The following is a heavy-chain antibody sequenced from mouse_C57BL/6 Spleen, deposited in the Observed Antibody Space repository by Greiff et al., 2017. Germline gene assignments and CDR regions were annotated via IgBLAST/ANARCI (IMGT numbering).Heavy chain of an antibody. Sequence: QVQLQQPGAELVMPGASVKLSCKASGYTFTSYWMHWVKQRPGQGLEWIGEIDPSDSYTNYNQKFKGKSTLTVDKSSSTAYMQLSSLTSEDSAVYYCARASYYYGSSPGYWGQGTTLTVSS. D-gene: IGHD1-1*01. CDR3: ARASYYYGSSPGY. CDR1: GYTFTSYW. CDR2: IDPSDSYT. J-gene: IGHJ2*01. V-gene: IGHV1-69*01.